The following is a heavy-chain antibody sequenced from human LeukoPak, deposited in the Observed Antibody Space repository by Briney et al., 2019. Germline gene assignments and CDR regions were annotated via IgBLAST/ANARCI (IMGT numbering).Heavy chain of an antibody. Sequence: GGSLRLSCAASGFTFSTYEMNWVRQAPGKGLEWFSYITGSGSTKYYADSVRGRFTISRDNSKNSLYLQINSLRAEDTAVYYCARLLDISDHWGQGTLVTVSS. V-gene: IGHV3-48*03. CDR3: ARLLDISDH. D-gene: IGHD3-22*01. J-gene: IGHJ4*02. CDR1: GFTFSTYE. CDR2: ITGSGSTK.